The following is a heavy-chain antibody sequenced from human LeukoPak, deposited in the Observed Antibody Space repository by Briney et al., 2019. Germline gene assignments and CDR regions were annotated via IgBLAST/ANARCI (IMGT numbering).Heavy chain of an antibody. V-gene: IGHV1-8*01. Sequence: ASVKVSCKASGYTFTSYDINWVRQATGQGLEWMGWMNPNSGNTGYAQKFQGRVTMTRNTSISTAYMELSSLRSEDTAVYYCASPEKGYCSGGSCYYPFDYWGQGTLVTVSS. CDR1: GYTFTSYD. CDR2: MNPNSGNT. J-gene: IGHJ4*02. D-gene: IGHD2-15*01. CDR3: ASPEKGYCSGGSCYYPFDY.